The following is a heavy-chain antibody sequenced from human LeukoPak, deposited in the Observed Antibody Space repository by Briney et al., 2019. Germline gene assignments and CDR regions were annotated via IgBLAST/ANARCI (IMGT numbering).Heavy chain of an antibody. V-gene: IGHV1-24*01. J-gene: IGHJ4*02. D-gene: IGHD3-3*01. CDR1: GGTLNNSA. Sequence: ASVKVSCKASGGTLNNSALCWVRQAPGQGLEWMGGFDPEDGETIYAQKFQGRVTMTEDTSTDTAYMELSSLRSEDTAVYYCATLFGVVIPIDYWGQGTLVTVSS. CDR3: ATLFGVVIPIDY. CDR2: FDPEDGET.